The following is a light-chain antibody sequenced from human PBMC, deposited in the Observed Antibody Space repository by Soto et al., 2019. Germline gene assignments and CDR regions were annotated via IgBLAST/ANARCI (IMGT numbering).Light chain of an antibody. J-gene: IGLJ3*02. CDR1: SFNIGSNS. CDR3: AAGDNNLNEV. CDR2: RNN. Sequence: QSVLTQPPSASGTPGQGVTISCSGSSFNIGSNSVYWYQHLPGRAPRLLIYRNNQRPSGVPDRFSGSKSGTSASLAISGLRSEDEADYYCAAGDNNLNEVFGGGTKVTVL. V-gene: IGLV1-47*01.